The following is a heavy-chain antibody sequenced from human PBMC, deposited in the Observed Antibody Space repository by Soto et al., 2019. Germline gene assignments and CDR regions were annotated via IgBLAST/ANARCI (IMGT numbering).Heavy chain of an antibody. V-gene: IGHV3-11*01. D-gene: IGHD2-21*01. CDR2: ISSSGSTI. Sequence: QVQLVESGGGLVKPGGSLRLSCAASGFTFSDYYMSWIRQAPGKGLEWVSYISSSGSTIYYADSVKGRFTISRDNAKNSLYLPMNSLRAEDNAVYYWAGCGGPLVTIGYYHYYLEGWGKGTTVTVSS. J-gene: IGHJ6*03. CDR3: AGCGGPLVTIGYYHYYLEG. CDR1: GFTFSDYY.